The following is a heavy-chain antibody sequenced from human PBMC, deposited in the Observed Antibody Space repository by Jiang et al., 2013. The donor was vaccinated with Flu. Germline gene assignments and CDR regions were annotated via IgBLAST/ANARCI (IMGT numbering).Heavy chain of an antibody. CDR3: ARDPGYCSGGSCVNWYFDL. J-gene: IGHJ2*01. V-gene: IGHV4-59*01. CDR2: IYYSGST. CDR1: GGSISSYY. D-gene: IGHD2-15*01. Sequence: PGLVKPSETLSLTCTVSGGSISSYYWSWIRQPPGKGLEWIGYIYYSGSTNYNPSLKSRVTISVDTSKNQFSLKLSSVTAADTAVYYCARDPGYCSGGSCVNWYFDLWGRGTLVTVSS.